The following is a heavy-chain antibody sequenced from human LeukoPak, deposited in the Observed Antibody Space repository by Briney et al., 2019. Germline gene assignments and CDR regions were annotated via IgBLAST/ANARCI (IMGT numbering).Heavy chain of an antibody. V-gene: IGHV1-2*02. D-gene: IGHD4-17*01. CDR1: GYTFTGYY. CDR3: ARGGPTDYGDYGGSDY. J-gene: IGHJ4*02. Sequence: ASVKVSCKASGYTFTGYYIHWVRQAPGQGLEWMGWINPNIGATEYAQKFQGRVTMTRDTSITTAYMEVSRLKSDDTAVYYCARGGPTDYGDYGGSDYWGQGTLVTVSS. CDR2: INPNIGAT.